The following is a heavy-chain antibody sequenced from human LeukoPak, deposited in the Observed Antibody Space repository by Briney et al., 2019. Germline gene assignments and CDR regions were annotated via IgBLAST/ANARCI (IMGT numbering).Heavy chain of an antibody. V-gene: IGHV3-7*01. Sequence: PGGSLRLSCAVSGFTVSSNYMSWVRQAPGKGLEWVANIKHDGRDKYYVDSVTGRFTISRDNAKNSLSLQMNSLRVGDTAVYYCATICSTSCYGYYMDVWGKGTTVTVSS. D-gene: IGHD2-2*01. CDR1: GFTVSSNY. CDR3: ATICSTSCYGYYMDV. J-gene: IGHJ6*03. CDR2: IKHDGRDK.